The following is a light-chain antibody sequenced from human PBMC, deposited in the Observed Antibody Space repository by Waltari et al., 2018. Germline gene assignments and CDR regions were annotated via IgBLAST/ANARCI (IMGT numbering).Light chain of an antibody. CDR2: EVT. J-gene: IGLJ3*02. V-gene: IGLV2-14*01. CDR1: SSDIGRYNH. CDR3: SSHSASSTLWV. Sequence: QSALTQPASVSGSPGQSITISCTGTSSDIGRYNHVSWYQQHPGKAPKLIIYEVTKRPSGISARFSGSKSANTASLTISGLQADDEADYYCSSHSASSTLWVFGGGTDLTVL.